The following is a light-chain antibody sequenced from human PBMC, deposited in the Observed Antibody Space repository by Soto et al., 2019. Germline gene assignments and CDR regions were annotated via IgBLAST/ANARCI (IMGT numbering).Light chain of an antibody. V-gene: IGKV3-20*01. CDR1: QSININY. J-gene: IGKJ1*01. Sequence: EIVLTQSPGTLSLSPGERATLSCRASQSININYLAWYQQKPGQGPSLLMYGASRRATGIPDRFSGSGSGTDVTLASSRLEPEDFAMCYCQHYDNSPRTLGQGNKVEIK. CDR3: QHYDNSPRT. CDR2: GAS.